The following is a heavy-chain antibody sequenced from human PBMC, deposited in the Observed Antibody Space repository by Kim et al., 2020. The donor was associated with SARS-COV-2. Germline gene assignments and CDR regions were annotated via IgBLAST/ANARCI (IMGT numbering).Heavy chain of an antibody. Sequence: ADSGKGRFTISRDNSKNTLYLQMNSLRAEDTAVYYCAKVDDSSSWYGFDYWGQGTLVTVSS. D-gene: IGHD6-13*01. J-gene: IGHJ4*02. CDR3: AKVDDSSSWYGFDY. V-gene: IGHV3-23*01.